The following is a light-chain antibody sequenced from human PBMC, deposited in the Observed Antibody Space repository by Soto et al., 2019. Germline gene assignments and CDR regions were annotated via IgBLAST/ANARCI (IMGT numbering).Light chain of an antibody. J-gene: IGLJ3*02. CDR2: EVT. Sequence: QSALTQPASVSGSPGQSIAISCTGTSSDVGGYNYVSWYQQYPGKAPKLMIYEVTNRPSGVSDRFSGSKSGNTASLTISGLQAEDEGDYYCSSYTTSSTLAFGGATNLTVL. CDR3: SSYTTSSTLA. CDR1: SSDVGGYNY. V-gene: IGLV2-14*01.